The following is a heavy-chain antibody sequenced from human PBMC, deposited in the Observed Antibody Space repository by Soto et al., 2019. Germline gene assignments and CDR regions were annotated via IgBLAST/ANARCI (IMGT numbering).Heavy chain of an antibody. CDR2: IIPIFGTA. J-gene: IGHJ6*02. CDR3: AKKAAAGTSSYYYGMDV. V-gene: IGHV1-69*13. Sequence: SVKVSCKASGGTFSSYAISWVRQAPGQGLEWMGGIIPIFGTANYAQKFQGRVTITADESTSTAYMELSSLRSEDTAAYYCAKKAAAGTSSYYYGMDVWGQGTTVTVSS. D-gene: IGHD6-13*01. CDR1: GGTFSSYA.